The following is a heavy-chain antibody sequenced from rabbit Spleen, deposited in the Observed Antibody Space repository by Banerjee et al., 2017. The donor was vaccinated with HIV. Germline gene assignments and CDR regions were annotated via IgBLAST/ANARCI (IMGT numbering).Heavy chain of an antibody. D-gene: IGHD1-1*01. J-gene: IGHJ4*01. Sequence: EQVEESGGGLVQPGGSLKLSCKASGFDFSSSGVSWVRQAPGKGLEWIGYMELLFGSTYYATWVNGRFTISSHNAQNTLYLQLNSLTVADSATYFCVRGASNSGYYNLWGPGTLVTVS. CDR1: GFDFSSSG. CDR3: VRGASNSGYYNL. CDR2: MELLFGST. V-gene: IGHV1S47*01.